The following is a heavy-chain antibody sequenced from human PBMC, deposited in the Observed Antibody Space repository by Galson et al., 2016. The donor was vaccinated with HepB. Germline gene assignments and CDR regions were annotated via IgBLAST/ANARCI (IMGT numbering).Heavy chain of an antibody. D-gene: IGHD3-22*01. Sequence: SLRLSCAASGFTFSNHAMHWVRQAPGKELEYVSAISSNGGSTYYADSVKGRFTFSRDDSKNTLHLQMSSLRAEDTAVYYCVKGTYYYDTSDYGDAFDIWGQGTLVTVSS. V-gene: IGHV3-64D*06. CDR2: ISSNGGST. CDR3: VKGTYYYDTSDYGDAFDI. CDR1: GFTFSNHA. J-gene: IGHJ3*02.